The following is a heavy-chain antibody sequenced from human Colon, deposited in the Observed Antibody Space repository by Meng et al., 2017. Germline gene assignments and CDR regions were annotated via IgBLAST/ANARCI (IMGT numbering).Heavy chain of an antibody. CDR1: GFTFSNYA. V-gene: IGHV3-23*04. CDR3: AKGGWYRSFRFDP. D-gene: IGHD6-19*01. J-gene: IGHJ5*02. Sequence: VELAGSWGDLVHPGGSLSLSCAASGFTFSNYAMSWVRQAPGKGLEWVSTISGGGGSTYYADSVKGRFTISRDNSKTTLYLQLSSLRADDTAVYYCAKGGWYRSFRFDPWGQGTLVTVSS. CDR2: ISGGGGST.